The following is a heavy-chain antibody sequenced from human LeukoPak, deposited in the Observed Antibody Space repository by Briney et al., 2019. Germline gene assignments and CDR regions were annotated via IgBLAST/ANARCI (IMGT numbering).Heavy chain of an antibody. CDR1: GFTLSELW. V-gene: IGHV3-7*04. Sequence: GGSLRLSCVASGFTLSELWMNWVRQAPGKGLEWVANIKQDGSEKNYVDSVKGRFTISRDNAKNSVYLQMNSLSVEDTAVYYCVGGYGWLPDYWGQGTLVTVSS. J-gene: IGHJ4*02. D-gene: IGHD6-19*01. CDR2: IKQDGSEK. CDR3: VGGYGWLPDY.